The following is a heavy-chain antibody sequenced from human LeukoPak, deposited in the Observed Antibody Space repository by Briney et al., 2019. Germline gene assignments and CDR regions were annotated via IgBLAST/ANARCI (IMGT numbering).Heavy chain of an antibody. Sequence: SETLSLTCTVSGGSISSDIYYWSWIRQPAGKGLEWIGRIYMSGNTNYNLSLKSRLTISVDTSKNQFSLKLSSVTAADTAVYYCAGTRRYCSGGSCYNWFDPWGQGTLVTVSS. CDR3: AGTRRYCSGGSCYNWFDP. V-gene: IGHV4-61*02. D-gene: IGHD2-15*01. CDR1: GGSISSDIYY. CDR2: IYMSGNT. J-gene: IGHJ5*02.